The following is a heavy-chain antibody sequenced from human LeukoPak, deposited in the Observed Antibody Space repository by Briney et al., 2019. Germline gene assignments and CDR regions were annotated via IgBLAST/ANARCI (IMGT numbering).Heavy chain of an antibody. Sequence: GGSLRLSCAASGFTFSSYAMSWVRQAPGKGLEWVSAISGSGGSTYYADSVKGRFTISRDNSKNTLYLQTNSLRAEDTAVYYCAKDMHYYDSSGLTRFDYWGQGTLVTVSS. CDR2: ISGSGGST. J-gene: IGHJ4*02. V-gene: IGHV3-23*01. CDR3: AKDMHYYDSSGLTRFDY. CDR1: GFTFSSYA. D-gene: IGHD3-22*01.